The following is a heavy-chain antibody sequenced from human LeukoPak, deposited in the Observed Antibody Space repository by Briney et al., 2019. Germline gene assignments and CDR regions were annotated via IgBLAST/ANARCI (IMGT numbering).Heavy chain of an antibody. D-gene: IGHD1-26*01. Sequence: GGSLRLSCAASGFTFNTYTMNWVRQAPGKGLEWVSYISGSSGIIDYADSVRGRFTISRDNAKNSLYLQMNSLRAEDTAVYNCAVGRWYFDLWGRGTLVTVSS. J-gene: IGHJ2*01. CDR2: ISGSSGII. CDR1: GFTFNTYT. V-gene: IGHV3-48*01. CDR3: AVGRWYFDL.